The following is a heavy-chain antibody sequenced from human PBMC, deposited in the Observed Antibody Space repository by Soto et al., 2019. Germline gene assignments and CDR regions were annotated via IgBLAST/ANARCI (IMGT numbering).Heavy chain of an antibody. CDR1: GFTFSSYS. Sequence: EVQLVESGGGLVKPGGSLRLSCAASGFTFSSYSMNWVRQAPGKGLEWVSSISTSSSYIYYADSVKGRFTISRDNAKNSLFLKMNGRGAETTVVYYWAPTLDVWGQGTTVTVSS. V-gene: IGHV3-21*01. CDR3: APTLDV. CDR2: ISTSSSYI. J-gene: IGHJ6*02.